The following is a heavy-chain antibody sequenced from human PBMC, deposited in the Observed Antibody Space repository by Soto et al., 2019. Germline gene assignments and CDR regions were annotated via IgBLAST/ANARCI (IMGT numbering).Heavy chain of an antibody. CDR2: MNPGSGKT. J-gene: IGHJ5*02. V-gene: IGHV1-8*01. Sequence: APVEVTCKASGYGFVSFYIRCVRQAIGQGLEWMGWMNPGSGKTGYANKFQGRVTMTRDASTGTAHLELSSLTSEDTAVYYCARMASAGTLNWFDPWGQGTLVTVSS. D-gene: IGHD6-13*01. CDR3: ARMASAGTLNWFDP. CDR1: GYGFVSFY.